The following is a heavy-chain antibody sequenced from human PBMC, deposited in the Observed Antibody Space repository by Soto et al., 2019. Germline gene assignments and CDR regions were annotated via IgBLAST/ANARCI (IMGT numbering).Heavy chain of an antibody. D-gene: IGHD6-13*01. CDR2: INSDGSST. CDR3: ARELLAGSSWAYNWFDP. V-gene: IGHV3-74*01. CDR1: GFTFSSYW. Sequence: EVQLVESGGGLVQPGGSLRLSCAASGFTFSSYWMHWVRQAPGKGLVWVSRINSDGSSTSYADSVKGRFTISRDNAKNTLYLQMNSLRAEDTAVYYCARELLAGSSWAYNWFDPWGQGTLVTVSS. J-gene: IGHJ5*02.